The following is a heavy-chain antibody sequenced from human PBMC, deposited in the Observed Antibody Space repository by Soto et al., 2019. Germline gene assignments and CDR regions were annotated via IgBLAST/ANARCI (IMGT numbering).Heavy chain of an antibody. CDR3: AGAFITMVRGVVINWFDP. V-gene: IGHV4-59*01. Sequence: QVQVQESGPGLVKPSETLALTCSVSGASFSSYYWSWIRQPPGKGLEWIGYIYYNGNTDYNPSLKRRVTMSGDTSKNQFFLKLSSVTAADTAVYYCAGAFITMVRGVVINWFDPWGQGTLVTVSS. CDR1: GASFSSYY. CDR2: IYYNGNT. J-gene: IGHJ5*02. D-gene: IGHD3-10*01.